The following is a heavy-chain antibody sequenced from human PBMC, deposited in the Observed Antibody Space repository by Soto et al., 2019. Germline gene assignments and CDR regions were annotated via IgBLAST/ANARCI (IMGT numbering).Heavy chain of an antibody. Sequence: SVKVSCKASGGTFSSHAISWVRRAPGRGLEWMGGIIPIFGTTNYAQNFRARVTITADESTSTAYMELSSLTSEDTAVYYCGSVGYCSSTNCLFYYCHYGMDVWGQGTTVTVSS. CDR1: GGTFSSHA. V-gene: IGHV1-69*13. CDR3: GSVGYCSSTNCLFYYCHYGMDV. CDR2: IIPIFGTT. J-gene: IGHJ6*02. D-gene: IGHD2-2*03.